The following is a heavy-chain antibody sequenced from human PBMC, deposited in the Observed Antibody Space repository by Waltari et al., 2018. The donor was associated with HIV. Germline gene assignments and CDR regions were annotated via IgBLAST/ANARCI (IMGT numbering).Heavy chain of an antibody. Sequence: EVQLVESGGGLIQPGGSLRLSCAASGFTVSSTDMSWVRQAPGKGLEWVSVIYSGGSTYYADSVKGRFTISRDNSKNTLYLQMNSLRAEDTAVYYCAREGAGAAEYFQHWGQGTLVTVSS. J-gene: IGHJ1*01. D-gene: IGHD6-25*01. CDR3: AREGAGAAEYFQH. CDR1: GFTVSSTD. CDR2: IYSGGST. V-gene: IGHV3-53*01.